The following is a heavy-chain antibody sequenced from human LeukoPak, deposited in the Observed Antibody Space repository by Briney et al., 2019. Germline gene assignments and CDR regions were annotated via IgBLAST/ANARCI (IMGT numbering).Heavy chain of an antibody. CDR3: ARQFSLGNNYGSGSYYNWFDP. J-gene: IGHJ5*02. CDR2: IYYSGST. CDR1: GGSISSYY. Sequence: PSETLSLTCTVSGGSISSYYWNWIRQPPGKGLEWIGYIYYSGSTNYNPSLKSRVTISVDTAKNLFSLKLSSVTAADTAVYYCARQFSLGNNYGSGSYYNWFDPWGQGILVTVSS. V-gene: IGHV4-59*08. D-gene: IGHD3-10*01.